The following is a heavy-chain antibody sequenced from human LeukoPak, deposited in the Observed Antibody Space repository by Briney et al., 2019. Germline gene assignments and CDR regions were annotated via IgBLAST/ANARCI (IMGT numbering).Heavy chain of an antibody. CDR2: ISWDGGST. D-gene: IGHD3-22*01. Sequence: GGSLRLSCAASGFTFSSYGMSWVRQAPGKGLEWVSLISWDGGSTYYADSVKGRFTISRDNSKNSLYLQMNSLRAEDTALYYCAKAGYYDSSGYYEGQYYFDYWGQGTLVTVSS. CDR3: AKAGYYDSSGYYEGQYYFDY. V-gene: IGHV3-43D*03. CDR1: GFTFSSYG. J-gene: IGHJ4*02.